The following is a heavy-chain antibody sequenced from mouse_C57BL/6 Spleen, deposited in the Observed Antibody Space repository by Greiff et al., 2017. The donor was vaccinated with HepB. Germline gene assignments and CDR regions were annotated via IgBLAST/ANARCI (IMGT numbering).Heavy chain of an antibody. CDR2: IYTRSGNT. CDR1: GYTFTSYG. Sequence: VQLQQSGAELARPGASVKLSCKASGYTFTSYGISWVKQRTGQGLEVIGEIYTRSGNTYYNEKFKGKATLTEDKSSSTAYMELRSLTSEDSAVYFCARGYYGSSYGGYWYFDVWGTGTTVTVSS. D-gene: IGHD1-1*01. V-gene: IGHV1-81*01. J-gene: IGHJ1*03. CDR3: ARGYYGSSYGGYWYFDV.